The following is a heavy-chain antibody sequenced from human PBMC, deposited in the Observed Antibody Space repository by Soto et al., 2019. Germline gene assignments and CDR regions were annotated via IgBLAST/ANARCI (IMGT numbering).Heavy chain of an antibody. Sequence: QVQLVESGGGVVQPGRSLRLSCEASGFTFSSYGMHWVRQAPGKGLEWVAVMWNDGSNIYYADSVKGRFTISRDNSKESLYQHMNGLRAEGMAVDYCARGRGYSYGLLDYWGQGTLVTVSS. CDR3: ARGRGYSYGLLDY. CDR1: GFTFSSYG. D-gene: IGHD5-18*01. V-gene: IGHV3-33*01. J-gene: IGHJ4*02. CDR2: MWNDGSNI.